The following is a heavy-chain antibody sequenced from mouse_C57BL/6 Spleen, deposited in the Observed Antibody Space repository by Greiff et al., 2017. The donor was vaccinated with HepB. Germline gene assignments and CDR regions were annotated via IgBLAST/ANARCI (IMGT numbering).Heavy chain of an antibody. J-gene: IGHJ2*01. CDR3: ARYDHDDGGFDY. CDR1: GFTFRSYT. CDR2: ISGGGGNT. Sequence: EVKLQESGGGLVKPGGSLKLSCAASGFTFRSYTMSWVRQTPEKRLEWVATISGGGGNTYYPDSVKGRFTISRDNAKNTLYLQMSCLRSEDTALYYCARYDHDDGGFDYCGQGTTLTVSS. V-gene: IGHV5-9*01. D-gene: IGHD2-4*01.